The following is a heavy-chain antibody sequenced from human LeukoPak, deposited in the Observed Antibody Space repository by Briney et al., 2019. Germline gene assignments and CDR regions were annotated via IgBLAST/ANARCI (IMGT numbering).Heavy chain of an antibody. D-gene: IGHD6-6*01. Sequence: GGSLRLSCEGSGFTFSNYWMGWVSQAPGKGLEWVAFIRYDGSNKYYADSVKGRFTISRDNSKNTLYLQMNSLRAEDTAVYYCAKDEYSSSSGGNYWGQGTLVTVSS. V-gene: IGHV3-30*02. CDR1: GFTFSNYW. CDR3: AKDEYSSSSGGNY. CDR2: IRYDGSNK. J-gene: IGHJ4*02.